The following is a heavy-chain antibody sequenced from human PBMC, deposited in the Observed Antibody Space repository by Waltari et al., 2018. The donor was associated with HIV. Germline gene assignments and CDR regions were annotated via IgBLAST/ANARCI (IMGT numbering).Heavy chain of an antibody. V-gene: IGHV4-39*01. Sequence: QLQLQESGPGLVKPSAPRSLTCTASGGSVSSSSYFWGWIRQPPGKGLEWIGRIYYTGRAYYNPSLKSRVTISVDTSKNQFSLKVTSVTAADTAVYYCARHALRVGAAYGNFDLWGRGTLVTVSS. CDR2: IYYTGRA. CDR1: GGSVSSSSYF. D-gene: IGHD1-26*01. CDR3: ARHALRVGAAYGNFDL. J-gene: IGHJ2*01.